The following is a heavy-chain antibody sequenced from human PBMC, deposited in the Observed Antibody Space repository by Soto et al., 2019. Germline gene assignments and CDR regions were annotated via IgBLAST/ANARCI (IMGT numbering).Heavy chain of an antibody. Sequence: ASVKVSCKASGGTFSSYAISWVRQAPGQGLEWMGGIIPIDGTTNYAQKFQGRVTMTRDTSTSTAYMDLSRLISDDTAVYYCASQRSGVVYWGQGTLVTVSS. CDR2: IIPIDGTT. V-gene: IGHV1-69*05. CDR3: ASQRSGVVY. D-gene: IGHD2-15*01. CDR1: GGTFSSYA. J-gene: IGHJ4*02.